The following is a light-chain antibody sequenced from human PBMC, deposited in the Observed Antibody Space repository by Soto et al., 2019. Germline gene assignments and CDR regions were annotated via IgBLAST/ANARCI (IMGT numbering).Light chain of an antibody. V-gene: IGLV1-44*01. CDR3: AAWDDSLSGRGV. J-gene: IGLJ1*01. Sequence: QSVLTQLPSASGTPGQRVTISCSGSSSNIGVNTVNWYQQLPGTAPKLLIHNNDQRPSGVPDRFSGSKSGTSASLAISGLQSEDEADYYCAAWDDSLSGRGVFGTGTKVTVL. CDR2: NND. CDR1: SSNIGVNT.